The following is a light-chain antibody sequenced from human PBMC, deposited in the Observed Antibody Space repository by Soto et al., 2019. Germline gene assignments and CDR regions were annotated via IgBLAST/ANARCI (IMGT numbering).Light chain of an antibody. Sequence: EIVLTQSPATLSVSPGESATLSCRASQTVSSHLGWYQQKPGKAPRLLIYGASTMARGVPARFSGSGSGTEFTLTISGLQSEDFAAYYCQHASSYPRTFGQGTKVDIK. V-gene: IGKV3-15*01. J-gene: IGKJ1*01. CDR1: QTVSSH. CDR3: QHASSYPRT. CDR2: GAS.